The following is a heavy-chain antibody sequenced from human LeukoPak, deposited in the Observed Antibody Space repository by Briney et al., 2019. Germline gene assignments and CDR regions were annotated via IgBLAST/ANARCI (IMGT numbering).Heavy chain of an antibody. Sequence: GGSLRLSCAASGFTFSSYAMSWVRQAPGKGLEWVSAISGSGGSTYYADSVKGRFTISRDNSKNTLYLQMNSLRAEDTAIYYCEGYDILTGPEAFDIWGQGTVVTVSS. V-gene: IGHV3-23*01. J-gene: IGHJ3*02. CDR2: ISGSGGST. D-gene: IGHD3-9*01. CDR3: EGYDILTGPEAFDI. CDR1: GFTFSSYA.